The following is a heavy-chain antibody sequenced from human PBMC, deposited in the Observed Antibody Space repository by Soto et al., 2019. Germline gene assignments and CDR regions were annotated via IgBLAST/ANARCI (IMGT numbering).Heavy chain of an antibody. D-gene: IGHD2-15*01. Sequence: EVQLLESGGGLVQPGGSLRLSCAASGFTFSSYAISWVRQAPGKGLEWVSAISGSGGSTYYADSVKGRFTISRDNSKNTLYLQMNSLRAEDTAVYYCAKDVIYCSGGSCYHHFDYWGQGTLVTVSS. CDR1: GFTFSSYA. J-gene: IGHJ4*02. CDR2: ISGSGGST. V-gene: IGHV3-23*01. CDR3: AKDVIYCSGGSCYHHFDY.